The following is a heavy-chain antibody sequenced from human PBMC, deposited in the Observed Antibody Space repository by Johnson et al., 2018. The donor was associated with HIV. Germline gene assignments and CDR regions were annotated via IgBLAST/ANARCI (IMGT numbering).Heavy chain of an antibody. CDR1: GFTFSTYW. Sequence: VQLVESGGGLVQPGGSLRLSCAASGFTFSTYWMSWVRQAPGKGLEWGANIKQDGSEKYYVDSVKGRFTVSIDNAKNSLYLQMNSLQTEDTAIYYCARAFDSGTIRDRFWDIWGQGTMVTVSS. CDR3: ARAFDSGTIRDRFWDI. D-gene: IGHD1-26*01. V-gene: IGHV3-7*05. CDR2: IKQDGSEK. J-gene: IGHJ3*02.